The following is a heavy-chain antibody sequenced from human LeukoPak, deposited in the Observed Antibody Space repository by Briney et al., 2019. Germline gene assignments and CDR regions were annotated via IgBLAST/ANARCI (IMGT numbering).Heavy chain of an antibody. CDR3: ARVQRSQWLVQYYFDY. J-gene: IGHJ4*02. Sequence: ASVKVSCKASGYTFTGYYMHWVRQAPGQGLEWMGWINPNSGGTNYAQKFQGGVTMTRDTSISTAYMELSRLRSDDTAVYYCARVQRSQWLVQYYFDYWGQGTLVTVSS. CDR1: GYTFTGYY. V-gene: IGHV1-2*02. CDR2: INPNSGGT. D-gene: IGHD6-19*01.